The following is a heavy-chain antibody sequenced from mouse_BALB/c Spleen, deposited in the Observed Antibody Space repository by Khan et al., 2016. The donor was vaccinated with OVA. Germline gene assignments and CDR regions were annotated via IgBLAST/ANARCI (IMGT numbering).Heavy chain of an antibody. CDR1: GFTFSSYA. CDR2: INSDGAYT. Sequence: EVELVESGGGLVKPGGSLKLSCAASGFTFSSYAVSWVRQTPEKRLAWVATINSDGAYTYYPDSVKGRFTISRDNAMNTLYLQMSSLRSEDTAMYYCARHNFVPFAYWGQGTLVTVSA. CDR3: ARHNFVPFAY. J-gene: IGHJ3*01. V-gene: IGHV5-9-3*01. D-gene: IGHD1-3*01.